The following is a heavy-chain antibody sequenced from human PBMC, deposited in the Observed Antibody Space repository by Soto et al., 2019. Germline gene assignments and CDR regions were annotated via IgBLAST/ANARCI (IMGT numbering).Heavy chain of an antibody. V-gene: IGHV3-21*01. CDR1: GFTFSSYS. Sequence: GGSLRLSCAASGFTFSSYSMNWVRQAPGKGLEWVSSISSSSSYIYYADSVKGRFTISRDNAKNSLYLQMNSLRAEDTAVYYCARSTGYSSSWYENWFDPWGQGTLVTVSS. J-gene: IGHJ5*02. CDR3: ARSTGYSSSWYENWFDP. CDR2: ISSSSSYI. D-gene: IGHD6-13*01.